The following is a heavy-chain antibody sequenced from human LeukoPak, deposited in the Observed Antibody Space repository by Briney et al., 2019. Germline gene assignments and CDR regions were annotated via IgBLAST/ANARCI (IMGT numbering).Heavy chain of an antibody. CDR1: GYTFINYG. Sequence: GASVKVSCKASGYTFINYGINWVRQAPGQGLEWMGWISAYNGNTNYAQSLQGRVTMTTDTSTSTVYMEMRSLTSDDTAVYYCARDLDLYNGRFGGFGHDFWGQGTLVTVSS. V-gene: IGHV1-18*01. J-gene: IGHJ4*02. D-gene: IGHD3-10*01. CDR2: ISAYNGNT. CDR3: ARDLDLYNGRFGGFGHDF.